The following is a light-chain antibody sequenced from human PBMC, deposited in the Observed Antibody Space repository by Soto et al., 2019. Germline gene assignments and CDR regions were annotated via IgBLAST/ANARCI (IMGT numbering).Light chain of an antibody. CDR3: QKCDSVPLT. CDR1: QDISNY. CDR2: GAS. Sequence: DIQMTQSPSSLSASVGDRVTITCRASQDISNYLALYQQKPGKVPKLVIYGASALQSGAPSRFRGSRSGTNFTLTIRSLQPEDVATYFCQKCDSVPLTFGQGTRLEI. J-gene: IGKJ5*01. V-gene: IGKV1-27*01.